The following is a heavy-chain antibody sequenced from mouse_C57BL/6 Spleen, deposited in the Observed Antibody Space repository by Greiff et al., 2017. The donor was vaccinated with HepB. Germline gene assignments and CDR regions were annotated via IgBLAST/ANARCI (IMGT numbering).Heavy chain of an antibody. CDR3: AREEEIYYGNSWFAY. Sequence: QVQLQQPGAELVKPGASVKMSCKASGYTFTSYWITWVKQRPGQGLEWIGDIYPGSGSTNYNEKFKSKATLTVDTSSSTAYMQLSSLTSEDSAVYYCAREEEIYYGNSWFAYWGQGTLVTVSA. V-gene: IGHV1-55*01. D-gene: IGHD2-1*01. CDR2: IYPGSGST. J-gene: IGHJ3*01. CDR1: GYTFTSYW.